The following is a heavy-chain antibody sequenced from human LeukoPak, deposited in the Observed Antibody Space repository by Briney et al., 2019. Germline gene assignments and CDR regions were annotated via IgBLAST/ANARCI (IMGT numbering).Heavy chain of an antibody. CDR3: AKDHTSYYDSSEGPADY. J-gene: IGHJ4*02. V-gene: IGHV3-23*01. Sequence: GGSLRLSCAASGFTFSSYGMSWVRRAPGKGLEWVSAIGGSGGSTYYADSVKGRLTISRDNSKNTLYLQMNSLRAEDTAVYYCAKDHTSYYDSSEGPADYWGQGTLVTVSS. CDR1: GFTFSSYG. CDR2: IGGSGGST. D-gene: IGHD3-22*01.